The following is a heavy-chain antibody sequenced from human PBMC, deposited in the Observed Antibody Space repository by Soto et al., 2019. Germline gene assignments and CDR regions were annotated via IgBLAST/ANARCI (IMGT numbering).Heavy chain of an antibody. CDR1: GFTFSNHA. J-gene: IGHJ6*02. CDR3: AKGSSIWGSYYYVMDV. D-gene: IGHD6-13*01. CDR2: ISGSGGTT. V-gene: IGHV3-23*01. Sequence: VGSLRLSCTASGFTFSNHAMSWVSQDPGKGLEWVSVISGSGGTTYYADSVKGRFTISRDNSKNTLYLQMNSLRAEDTAVYYCAKGSSIWGSYYYVMDVWGQGTTVPVSS.